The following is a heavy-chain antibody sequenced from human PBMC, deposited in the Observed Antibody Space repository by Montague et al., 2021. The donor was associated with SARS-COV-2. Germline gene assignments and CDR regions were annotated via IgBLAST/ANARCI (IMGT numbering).Heavy chain of an antibody. V-gene: IGHV3-11*04. CDR1: GGSIMRSDYY. D-gene: IGHD2-15*01. J-gene: IGHJ4*02. CDR2: ISSSSSSI. Sequence: LSLTCTVSGGSIMRSDYYWGWIRQSPGMGLEWVSFISSSSSSIYYADSLKGRFTISRDNAKNSLYLQMNSLRVEDTAVYYCVRGGACSGGKCNGGARDWGQGTLVTVSS. CDR3: VRGGACSGGKCNGGARD.